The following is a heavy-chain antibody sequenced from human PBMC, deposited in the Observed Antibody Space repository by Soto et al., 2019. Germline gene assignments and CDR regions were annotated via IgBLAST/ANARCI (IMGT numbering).Heavy chain of an antibody. Sequence: QVQLQESGPGLVKPSETLSLTCTVSGGSISSYYWSWIRQPPGKGLEWIGYIYYSGSTNYNPSLKSRVTISVDTSKNQFSLKLSSVTAADTAVYYCARRWVTCFDFWGQGTLVTVSS. D-gene: IGHD4-4*01. J-gene: IGHJ4*02. V-gene: IGHV4-59*01. CDR3: ARRWVTCFDF. CDR1: GGSISSYY. CDR2: IYYSGST.